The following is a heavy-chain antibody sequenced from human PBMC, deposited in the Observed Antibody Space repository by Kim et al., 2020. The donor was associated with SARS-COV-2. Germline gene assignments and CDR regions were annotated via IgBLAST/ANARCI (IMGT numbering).Heavy chain of an antibody. Sequence: YAESVSGRFAVSRDNAENTQYLQMNSRGDEDTAVYYCAGSAYSTMLDFWGQGTLVAVSS. D-gene: IGHD4-4*01. V-gene: IGHV3-74*01. J-gene: IGHJ4*02. CDR3: AGSAYSTMLDF.